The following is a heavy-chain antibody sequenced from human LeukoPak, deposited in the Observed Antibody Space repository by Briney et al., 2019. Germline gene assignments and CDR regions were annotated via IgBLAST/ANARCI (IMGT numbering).Heavy chain of an antibody. J-gene: IGHJ4*02. V-gene: IGHV1-3*01. CDR2: INAGNGNT. CDR1: GYTFTSYA. Sequence: ASVKVSCKASGYTFTSYAMHWVRQAPGQRLEWMGWINAGNGNTKYSQKFQGRVTITRDTSTSTAYMELRSLRSDDTAVYYCARDQWELLGADYWGQGTLVTVSS. CDR3: ARDQWELLGADY. D-gene: IGHD1-26*01.